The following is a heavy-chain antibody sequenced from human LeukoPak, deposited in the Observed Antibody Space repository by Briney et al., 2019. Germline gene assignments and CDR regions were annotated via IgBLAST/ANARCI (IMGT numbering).Heavy chain of an antibody. V-gene: IGHV4-34*01. D-gene: IGHD3-16*01. CDR2: IYYSGST. CDR3: ARGLKEIGGLDY. J-gene: IGHJ4*02. Sequence: PSETLSLTCAVYGGSFSGYYWSWIRQPPGKGLEWIGSIYYSGSTYYNPSLKSRVTISVDTSKNQFSLKLSSVTAADTAVYYCARGLKEIGGLDYWGQGTLVTVSS. CDR1: GGSFSGYY.